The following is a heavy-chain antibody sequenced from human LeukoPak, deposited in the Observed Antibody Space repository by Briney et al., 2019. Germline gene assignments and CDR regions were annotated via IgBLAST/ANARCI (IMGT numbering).Heavy chain of an antibody. CDR2: IRGSGDNT. J-gene: IGHJ4*02. V-gene: IGHV3-23*01. D-gene: IGHD1-26*01. CDR1: GFTFSSYA. Sequence: GGSLRLSCAASGFTFSSYAMSWVRQAPGKGLERVSAIRGSGDNTYYADSVKGRFTISRDNSKNTLYLQMNSLRAEDTAVYYCAKDRQYSGSYFSWSFDYWGQGTLVTVSS. CDR3: AKDRQYSGSYFSWSFDY.